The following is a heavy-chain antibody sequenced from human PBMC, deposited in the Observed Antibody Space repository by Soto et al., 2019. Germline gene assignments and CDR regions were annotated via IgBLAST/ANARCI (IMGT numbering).Heavy chain of an antibody. Sequence: SETLSLTCTVSGGSIRSSSYYWGWIRQPPGKGLEWIGSIYYTGNTYYNPSLKSRVTISVDTSKNQFSLKLSSVTAADTAVYYCARGEYCGGDCYRGEYSRHWGQGTLVTVSS. CDR2: IYYTGNT. CDR3: ARGEYCGGDCYRGEYSRH. D-gene: IGHD2-21*02. J-gene: IGHJ1*01. CDR1: GGSIRSSSYY. V-gene: IGHV4-39*01.